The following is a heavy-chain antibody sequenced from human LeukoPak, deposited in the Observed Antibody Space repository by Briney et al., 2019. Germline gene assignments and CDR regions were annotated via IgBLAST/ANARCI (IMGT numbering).Heavy chain of an antibody. CDR3: ARLHRPVVTAIGAFDI. CDR2: IYYSGST. D-gene: IGHD2-21*02. Sequence: SETLSLTCTVSGGSISSYYWSWIRQPPGKGLEWIGYIYYSGSTNYNPSLKSRVTISVDTSKNQFSLKLSSVTAADTAVYYCARLHRPVVTAIGAFDIWGQGTMVTVSS. V-gene: IGHV4-59*08. CDR1: GGSISSYY. J-gene: IGHJ3*02.